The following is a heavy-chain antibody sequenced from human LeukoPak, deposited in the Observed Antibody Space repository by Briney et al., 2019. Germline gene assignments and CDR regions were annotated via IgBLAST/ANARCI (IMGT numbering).Heavy chain of an antibody. V-gene: IGHV4-39*01. CDR1: GGSISSSSYY. D-gene: IGHD2-2*01. CDR3: ARQGGYCSSTSCPFDY. CDR2: IYYSGST. J-gene: IGHJ4*02. Sequence: SETLSLTCTVSGGSISSSSYYWGWIRQPPGKGLEWIGSIYYSGSTYYNPSLKSRVTISVDTSKNQFSLKLGSVTAADTAVYYCARQGGYCSSTSCPFDYWGQGTLVTVSS.